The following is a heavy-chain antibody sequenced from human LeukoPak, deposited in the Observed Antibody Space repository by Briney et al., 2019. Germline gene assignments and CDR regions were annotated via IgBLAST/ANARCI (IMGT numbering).Heavy chain of an antibody. J-gene: IGHJ6*04. D-gene: IGHD3-10*02. CDR1: GFTFSSYS. CDR2: ISSSSSTI. Sequence: GGSLRLSCAASGFTFSSYSMNWVRQAPGKGLEWVSSISSSSSTIYYADSVKGRFTISRDNAKNSLYLQMNSLRAEDTAVYYCAELGITMIGGVWGKGTTVAISS. V-gene: IGHV3-48*04. CDR3: AELGITMIGGV.